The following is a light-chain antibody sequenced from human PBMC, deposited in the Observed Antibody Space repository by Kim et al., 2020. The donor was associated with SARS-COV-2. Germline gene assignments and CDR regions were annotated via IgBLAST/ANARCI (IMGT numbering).Light chain of an antibody. J-gene: IGLJ3*02. Sequence: QSALTQPPSVSGPPGQSATISCTGTSNDVGSYDRHAWYQQPPGTAPKLMIYEVRNRPSGVPDRFAGSTSDNTASLPISALQAEDEADYYCSSYTTSSAWVFGGGTQVTVL. V-gene: IGLV2-18*02. CDR3: SSYTTSSAWV. CDR2: EVR. CDR1: SNDVGSYDR.